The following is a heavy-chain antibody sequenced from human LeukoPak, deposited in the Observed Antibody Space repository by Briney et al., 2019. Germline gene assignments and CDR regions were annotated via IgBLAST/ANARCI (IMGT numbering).Heavy chain of an antibody. D-gene: IGHD2-15*01. V-gene: IGHV4-59*12. J-gene: IGHJ4*02. CDR3: ARDIGNHFGGLDHYYYDY. Sequence: SETLSLTCTVSGGSISSYYWSWIRQPPGKGLEWIGYIYYSGSTKYNPSLKSRVTISVDTSKNQFSLKLSSVTAADAAVYYCARDIGNHFGGLDHYYYDYWGPGTLVTVSS. CDR1: GGSISSYY. CDR2: IYYSGST.